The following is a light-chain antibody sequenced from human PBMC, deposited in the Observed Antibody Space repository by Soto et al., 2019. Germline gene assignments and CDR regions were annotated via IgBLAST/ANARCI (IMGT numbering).Light chain of an antibody. J-gene: IGKJ1*01. Sequence: EIVMTQSPASLSVSPGERATLSCRASQSVSSNLAWYQQKPGQAPRLLISGASTRATAIPARFSGSGSGTEFTLTISSLQSEDFAVYYCQQYNNWPRTFGQGTKVDIK. V-gene: IGKV3-15*01. CDR3: QQYNNWPRT. CDR1: QSVSSN. CDR2: GAS.